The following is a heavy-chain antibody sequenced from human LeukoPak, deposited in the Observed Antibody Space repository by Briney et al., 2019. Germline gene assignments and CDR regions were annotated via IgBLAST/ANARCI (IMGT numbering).Heavy chain of an antibody. CDR1: GITLSNYG. D-gene: IGHD1-26*01. CDR2: ISYDGSVE. CDR3: AKEDGGNYYDYLDY. Sequence: GGSLRLSCAVSGITLSNYGMHWVRQAPGKGLEWVAVISYDGSVEYYADSVKGRFTISRDNSKNTLYLQMNSLTTEDTAVYYCAKEDGGNYYDYLDYWGQGTLVTVSS. V-gene: IGHV3-30*18. J-gene: IGHJ4*02.